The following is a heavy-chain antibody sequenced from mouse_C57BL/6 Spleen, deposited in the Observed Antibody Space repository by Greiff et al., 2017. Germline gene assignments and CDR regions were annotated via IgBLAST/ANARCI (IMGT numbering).Heavy chain of an antibody. CDR1: GFTFSSYA. J-gene: IGHJ3*01. Sequence: EVMLVESGEGLVKPGGSLKLSCAASGFTFSSYAMSWVRQTPEKRLEWVAYISSGGDYIYYADTVKGRFTISRDNARNTLYLQMSSLKSEDTAMYYCTRALYDGYPFAYWGQGTLVTVSA. V-gene: IGHV5-9-1*02. CDR2: ISSGGDYI. CDR3: TRALYDGYPFAY. D-gene: IGHD2-3*01.